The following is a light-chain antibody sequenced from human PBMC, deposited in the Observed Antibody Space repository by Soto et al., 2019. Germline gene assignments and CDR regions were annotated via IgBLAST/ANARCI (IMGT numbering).Light chain of an antibody. CDR3: QQYGSSPWT. J-gene: IGKJ1*01. CDR1: QSVSGSY. Sequence: EIGLTQSPGTLSLSPGERATLSCRASQSVSGSYLAWYQQKPGQAPRLLISGASRRATAIPDRFSGSGSGTDFTLTITRLEPEDFAVYYCQQYGSSPWTFGQGTKVDIK. CDR2: GAS. V-gene: IGKV3-20*01.